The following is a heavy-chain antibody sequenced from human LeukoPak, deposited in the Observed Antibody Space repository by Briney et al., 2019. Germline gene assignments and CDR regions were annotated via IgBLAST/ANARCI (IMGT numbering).Heavy chain of an antibody. V-gene: IGHV1-2*02. CDR3: AGQSSSSDGWFAP. CDR2: INPHNGGT. CDR1: GITVTDYF. J-gene: IGHJ5*02. D-gene: IGHD2-2*01. Sequence: ASVKVSCKTSGITVTDYFIHWVRQAPGQGLEWMGWINPHNGGTNCAQKFQGRVTMTRDTSINTVYMDLTRLTSDDTAIYYCAGQSSSSDGWFAPWGQGTRVTVSS.